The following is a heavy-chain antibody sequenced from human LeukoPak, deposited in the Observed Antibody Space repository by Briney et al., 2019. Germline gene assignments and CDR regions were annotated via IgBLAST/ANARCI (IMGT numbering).Heavy chain of an antibody. CDR2: IKQDGSEK. CDR1: GFTLSTYW. CDR3: AKDPLPIDRHSSGWYVPVY. D-gene: IGHD6-19*01. Sequence: GGSLRLSCAASGFTLSTYWMNWVRQAPGKGLEWVANIKQDGSEKYYVDSVKGRFTISRDNAKNSLYLQMNSLRAEDTAVYYCAKDPLPIDRHSSGWYVPVYWGQGTLVTVSS. V-gene: IGHV3-7*01. J-gene: IGHJ4*02.